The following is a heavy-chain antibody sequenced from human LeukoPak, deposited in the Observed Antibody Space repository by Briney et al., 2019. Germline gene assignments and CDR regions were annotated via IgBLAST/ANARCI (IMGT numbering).Heavy chain of an antibody. Sequence: ASVKVSCKASGYTFTGYYMHWVRQAPGQGLEWMGWINPNSGGTNYAQKFQGRVTMTRDTSISTAYMELSRLRSDDTAVYYCARAVTGGTMIVVVNYWGQGTLVTVSS. J-gene: IGHJ4*02. D-gene: IGHD3-22*01. CDR2: INPNSGGT. CDR3: ARAVTGGTMIVVVNY. V-gene: IGHV1-2*02. CDR1: GYTFTGYY.